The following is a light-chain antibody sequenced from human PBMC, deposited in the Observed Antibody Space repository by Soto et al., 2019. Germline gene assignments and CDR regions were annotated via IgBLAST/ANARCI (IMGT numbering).Light chain of an antibody. V-gene: IGKV3-20*01. CDR3: QQYDSPPWM. CDR2: GAS. Sequence: EIVLTQSPGTLSLSPGERATLSCRASQSVSSSYLAWYQQKPGQAPRLLIYGASSRATGIPDRFSGSGSGTDFTLTISRLAAEDFAVYYCQQYDSPPWMFGHGTKVEIK. J-gene: IGKJ1*01. CDR1: QSVSSSY.